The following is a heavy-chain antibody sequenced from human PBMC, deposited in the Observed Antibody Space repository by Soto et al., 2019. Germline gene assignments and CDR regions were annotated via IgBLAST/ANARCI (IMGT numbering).Heavy chain of an antibody. CDR2: IYWDDDK. CDR3: IQSRCGGDCLQSYASHYYYGMDV. Sequence: QITLKESGPTLVKPTQTLTLTCTFSGFSLSTSGVGVGWIRQPPGKALEWLALIYWDDDKRYSPSLRSRLTINKDTSKNQVVITMTNMDPVDTATYYCIQSRCGGDCLQSYASHYYYGMDVWGQGTTVTVSS. V-gene: IGHV2-5*02. D-gene: IGHD2-21*02. J-gene: IGHJ6*02. CDR1: GFSLSTSGVG.